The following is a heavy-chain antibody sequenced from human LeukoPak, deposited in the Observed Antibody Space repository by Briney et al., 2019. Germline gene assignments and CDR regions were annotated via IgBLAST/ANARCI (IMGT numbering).Heavy chain of an antibody. CDR1: GGSFSGYY. V-gene: IGHV4-34*01. CDR2: INHSGST. Sequence: SETLSLTCAVYGGSFSGYYWSWIRQPPGKGLEWIGEINHSGSTNYNPSLKSRVTISVDTSKNQFSLKLSSVTAADTAVYYCARGRTLVVVVPAAIEYWGQGTLVTVSS. CDR3: ARGRTLVVVVPAAIEY. J-gene: IGHJ4*02. D-gene: IGHD2-2*01.